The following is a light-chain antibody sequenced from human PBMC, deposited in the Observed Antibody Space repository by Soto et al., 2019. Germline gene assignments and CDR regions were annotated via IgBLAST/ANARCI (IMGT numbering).Light chain of an antibody. CDR2: DAY. J-gene: IGKJ5*01. CDR3: QQRHMWPIT. Sequence: VLTQSPVTLCNSPGERATLSCRASQSFRGLLAWYQQKPGQAPRLLIYDAYNRATGIPPRFSGSGSGTDFTLTISSLEPEDSAVYYCQQRHMWPITFGQGTRLEIK. CDR1: QSFRGL. V-gene: IGKV3-11*01.